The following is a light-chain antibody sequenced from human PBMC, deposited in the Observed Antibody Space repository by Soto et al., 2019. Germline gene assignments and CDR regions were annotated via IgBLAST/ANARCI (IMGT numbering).Light chain of an antibody. Sequence: QSALTQPASVSGSPGQSITISCTGTSSDVGSYNLVSWYQQHPGKAPKLMIYEGSKRPSGVSNRFSGSKSGNTASLTISGLQAEDEADYYCCSYAGSSTPYVFGTWTKVTVL. CDR1: SSDVGSYNL. J-gene: IGLJ1*01. V-gene: IGLV2-23*01. CDR2: EGS. CDR3: CSYAGSSTPYV.